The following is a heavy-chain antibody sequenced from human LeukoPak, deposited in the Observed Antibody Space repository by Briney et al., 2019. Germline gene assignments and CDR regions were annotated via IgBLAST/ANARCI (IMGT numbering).Heavy chain of an antibody. CDR2: IIPIFGTA. V-gene: IGHV1-69*05. CDR1: GGTFNSYA. CDR3: ARARSPSSGYLLRDHNWFDP. D-gene: IGHD3-22*01. Sequence: SVKVSCKASGGTFNSYAISWVRQAPGQRLEWMGGIIPIFGTANYAQKVQGRVTITTDESTTTAYMELSSLRSEDTAVYYCARARSPSSGYLLRDHNWFDPWGQGTLVTVSS. J-gene: IGHJ5*02.